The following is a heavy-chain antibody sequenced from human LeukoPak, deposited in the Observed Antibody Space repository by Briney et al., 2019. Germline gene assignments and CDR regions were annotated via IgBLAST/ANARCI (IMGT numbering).Heavy chain of an antibody. Sequence: PSETLSLTCTVSGGSISNYFWNWIRQPPGKGLESIGYIYYSGSSNYNPSLKSRVTISLDTSKNQFSLKLSSVTAADTAVYYCARVRIGGTYYYDSSGYFDYWGQGTLVTVSS. J-gene: IGHJ4*02. V-gene: IGHV4-59*12. CDR3: ARVRIGGTYYYDSSGYFDY. CDR1: GGSISNYF. CDR2: IYYSGSS. D-gene: IGHD3-22*01.